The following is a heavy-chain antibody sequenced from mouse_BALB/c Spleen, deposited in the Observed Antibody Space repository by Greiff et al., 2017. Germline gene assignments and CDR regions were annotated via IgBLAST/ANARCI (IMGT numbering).Heavy chain of an antibody. D-gene: IGHD2-1*01. Sequence: EVMLVESGGDLVKPGGSLKLSCAASGFTFSSYGMSWVRQTPDKRLEWVATISSGGSYTYYPDSVKGRFTISRDNAKNTLYLQMSSLKSEDTAMYYCARHEDGNWDAYWGQGTLVTVSA. CDR2: ISSGGSYT. J-gene: IGHJ3*01. V-gene: IGHV5-6*01. CDR3: ARHEDGNWDAY. CDR1: GFTFSSYG.